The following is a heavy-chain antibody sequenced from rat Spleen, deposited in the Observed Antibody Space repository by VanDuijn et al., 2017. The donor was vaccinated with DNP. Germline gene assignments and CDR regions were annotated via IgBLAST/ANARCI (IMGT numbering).Heavy chain of an antibody. Sequence: EVQLVESGGGLVQPGGSLKLSCATSGFTFNKYDMAWVRQAPTKGLEWVASISPSGYTTDYRDSVKGRFTISRDNAKSTLYLQMDSLRSEDTATYYCTTDPGGSYYDDWYFDFWGPGTMVTVSS. J-gene: IGHJ1*01. CDR1: GFTFNKYD. V-gene: IGHV5-27*01. CDR2: ISPSGYTT. D-gene: IGHD1-12*02. CDR3: TTDPGGSYYDDWYFDF.